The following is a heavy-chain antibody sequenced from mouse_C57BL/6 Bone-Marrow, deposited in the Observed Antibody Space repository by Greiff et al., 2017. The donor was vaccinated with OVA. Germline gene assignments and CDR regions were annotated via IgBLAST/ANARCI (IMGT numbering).Heavy chain of an antibody. CDR3: ARAFCYYGAWFAY. CDR1: GYTFTSYG. Sequence: QVQLKQSGAELARPGASVKLSCKASGYTFTSYGISWVKQRTGQGLEWIGEIYPRSGNTYYNEKFKGKATLTADKSSSTAYMELRSLTSEDSAVYFCARAFCYYGAWFAYWGQGTLVTVSA. J-gene: IGHJ3*01. D-gene: IGHD1-1*01. CDR2: IYPRSGNT. V-gene: IGHV1-81*01.